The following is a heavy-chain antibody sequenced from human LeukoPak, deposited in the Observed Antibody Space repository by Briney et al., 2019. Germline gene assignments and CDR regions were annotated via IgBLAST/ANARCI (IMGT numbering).Heavy chain of an antibody. CDR3: ARDTYTTVTAMDV. CDR1: GYTFTIYG. J-gene: IGHJ6*03. D-gene: IGHD4-17*01. V-gene: IGHV1-18*01. CDR2: ISAYNGKT. Sequence: GASVKVSCKASGYTFTIYGISWVRQAPGQGLEWMGWISAYNGKTDYPQNLQGRVTLTTDTSTSMAYMELRSLRSDDTAVYYCARDTYTTVTAMDVWGKGTTVTVSS.